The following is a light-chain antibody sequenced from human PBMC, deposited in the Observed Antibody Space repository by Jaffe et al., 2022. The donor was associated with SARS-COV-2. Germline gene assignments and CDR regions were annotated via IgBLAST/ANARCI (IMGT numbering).Light chain of an antibody. CDR2: DAS. Sequence: EIVMTQSPATLSVSPGERATLSCRASQSVSSNLAWYQQKPGQAPRVLIYDASTRAAGIPARFSGSGSGTEFTLTISSLQSEDFAVYYCQQYNNRIWWTFGQGTKVEIK. J-gene: IGKJ1*01. CDR1: QSVSSN. V-gene: IGKV3-15*01. CDR3: QQYNNRIWWT.